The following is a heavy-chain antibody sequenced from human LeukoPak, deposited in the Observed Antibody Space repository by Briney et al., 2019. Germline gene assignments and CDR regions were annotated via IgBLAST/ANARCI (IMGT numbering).Heavy chain of an antibody. J-gene: IGHJ4*02. CDR3: AKLFRSAMVSGDY. CDR1: GFTFNTYA. D-gene: IGHD5-18*01. V-gene: IGHV3-23*01. CDR2: ISGSGGST. Sequence: GGSLRLSCAASGFTFNTYAMSWVRQAPGKGLEWVSGISGSGGSTYYADSVKGRFTISRDNSKNTLYLEMNSLSAEDTAVYYRAKLFRSAMVSGDYWGQGTLVTVSS.